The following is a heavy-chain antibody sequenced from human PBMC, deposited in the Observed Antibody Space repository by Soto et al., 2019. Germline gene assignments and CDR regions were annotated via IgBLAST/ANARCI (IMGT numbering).Heavy chain of an antibody. V-gene: IGHV4-31*03. J-gene: IGHJ4*02. Sequence: QVQLQESGPGLVKPSQTLSLTCTVSGGSISSGGYYWSWIRQHPGKGLEWIGYIYYSGSTYYNPSLKSRVTISVDTSKNQFSLKLSSVTAADTAVYYCARSQHDYGVHPVRPGVTDYWGQGTLVTVSS. D-gene: IGHD4-17*01. CDR2: IYYSGST. CDR3: ARSQHDYGVHPVRPGVTDY. CDR1: GGSISSGGYY.